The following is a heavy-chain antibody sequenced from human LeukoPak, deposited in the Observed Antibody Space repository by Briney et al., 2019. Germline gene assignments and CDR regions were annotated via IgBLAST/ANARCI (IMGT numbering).Heavy chain of an antibody. Sequence: ASVKVSCKASGGTFSSYAISWVRQAPGQGLEWMGIINPSGGSTSYAQKFQGRVTMTRDMSTSTAYMELSSLRSEDTAVYYCATVYDILTGYYNWGQGTLVTVSS. D-gene: IGHD3-9*01. CDR1: GGTFSSYA. J-gene: IGHJ4*02. CDR2: INPSGGST. V-gene: IGHV1-46*01. CDR3: ATVYDILTGYYN.